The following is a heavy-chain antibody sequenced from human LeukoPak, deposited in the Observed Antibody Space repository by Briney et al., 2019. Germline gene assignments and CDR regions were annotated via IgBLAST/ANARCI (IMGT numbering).Heavy chain of an antibody. CDR3: AKGSGQYGAYDSSGLDY. V-gene: IGHV3-9*01. Sequence: GRSLRLSCAASGFTFDDYAMHWVRPAPRKGLEWVSGISWNGGRIGYADSVKGRFALSRDNAKNSLYLQMSSLRAEDTAFYYCAKGSGQYGAYDSSGLDYWGQGTLVTVSS. CDR1: GFTFDDYA. D-gene: IGHD3-22*01. CDR2: ISWNGGRI. J-gene: IGHJ4*02.